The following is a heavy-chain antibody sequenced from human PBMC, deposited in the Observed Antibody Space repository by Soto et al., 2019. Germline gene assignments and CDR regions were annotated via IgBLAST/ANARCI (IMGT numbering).Heavy chain of an antibody. CDR2: INHSGST. CDR3: ARALFDWLSPTEYYYYYGMDV. J-gene: IGHJ6*02. D-gene: IGHD3-9*01. CDR1: GGSFSGDY. Sequence: PYATRSLTCAVYGGSFSGDYWSWIRQPPGKGLGWIGEINHSGSTNYKPSLKSRVTISVDTSKNQFSLKLSSVTAADTAVYYCARALFDWLSPTEYYYYYGMDVWGQGTTDT. V-gene: IGHV4-34*01.